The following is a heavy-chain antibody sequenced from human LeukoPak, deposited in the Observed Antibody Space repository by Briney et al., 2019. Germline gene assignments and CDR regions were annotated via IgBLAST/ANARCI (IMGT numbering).Heavy chain of an antibody. Sequence: GGSLRLSCAASGFTVSSNYMNWVRQAPGKGLEWVSVIYSGGATYYADSVRGRFTISRDNSKNTLYLQMNSLRAEDTAVYYCARGNYQPEDFDCWGQGTLVTVSS. CDR1: GFTVSSNY. V-gene: IGHV3-66*02. D-gene: IGHD2-2*01. CDR3: ARGNYQPEDFDC. CDR2: IYSGGAT. J-gene: IGHJ4*02.